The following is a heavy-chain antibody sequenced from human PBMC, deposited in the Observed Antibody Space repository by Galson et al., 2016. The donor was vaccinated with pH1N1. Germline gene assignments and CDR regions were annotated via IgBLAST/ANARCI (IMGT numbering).Heavy chain of an antibody. V-gene: IGHV3-23*01. CDR3: AKNQGISDALDV. CDR1: GFRFSSYA. Sequence: SLRLSCAASGFRFSSYAFSWVRQAPGKGLEWISVVMNNIGTTFYSESVKGRFTISRDNSKNTLYLEMQSLRVEDTAIYYCAKNQGISDALDVWGPGTMVNVSS. CDR2: VMNNIGTT. D-gene: IGHD2/OR15-2a*01. J-gene: IGHJ3*01.